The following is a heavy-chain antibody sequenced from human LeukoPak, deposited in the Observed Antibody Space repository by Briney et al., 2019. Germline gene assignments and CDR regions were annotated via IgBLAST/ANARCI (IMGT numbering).Heavy chain of an antibody. J-gene: IGHJ4*02. CDR3: AALGGSIY. D-gene: IGHD1-26*01. CDR2: MGTAGDT. Sequence: GGFLRLSCAASGFTFSSYDVHWVRQATGRGLEWVSAMGTAGDTYYAGSVKGRFTISREDAKNSFYLQMNSLRAGDTAVYYCAALGGSIYWGQGTVVTVSS. V-gene: IGHV3-13*01. CDR1: GFTFSSYD.